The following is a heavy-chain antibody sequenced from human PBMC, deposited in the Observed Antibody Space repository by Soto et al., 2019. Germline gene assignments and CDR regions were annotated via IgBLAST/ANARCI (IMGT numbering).Heavy chain of an antibody. CDR3: TSFDSNANCHQNHY. D-gene: IGHD4-4*01. V-gene: IGHV1-69*01. J-gene: IGHJ4*02. CDR2: IVPILGTA. CDR1: GGSFSSFS. Sequence: XSVKVSCKVSGGSFSSFSINWGRQAPLQRFEWMGGIVPILGTANFTQKFQDRVTFTADESTATAYMTLSSLTSAHTAFYYCTSFDSNANCHQNHYWGTRPQVTVAS.